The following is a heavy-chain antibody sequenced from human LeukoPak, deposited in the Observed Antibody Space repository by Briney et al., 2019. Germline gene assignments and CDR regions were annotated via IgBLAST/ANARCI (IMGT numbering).Heavy chain of an antibody. V-gene: IGHV3-9*01. D-gene: IGHD3-10*01. Sequence: PGRSLRLSCAASGFTFDDYAMHWVRQAPGKGLEWVSGISWNSGGIGYADSVKGRFTISRDNAKNSLYLQMNSLRAEDTALYYCAKGGSGTQGFDYWGQGTLVTVSS. CDR3: AKGGSGTQGFDY. CDR1: GFTFDDYA. CDR2: ISWNSGGI. J-gene: IGHJ4*02.